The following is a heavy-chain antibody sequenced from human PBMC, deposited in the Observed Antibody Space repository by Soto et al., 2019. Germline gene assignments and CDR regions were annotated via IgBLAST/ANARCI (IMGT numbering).Heavy chain of an antibody. Sequence: ASVKVSCKASGYTFTGYYIHWVRQAPGQGLEWMGWINPNSGGTNYAQKFQGWVTMTRDTSISTAYMELSRLRSDDTAVYYCARESVIAAAGTVAGGRVYYYYGMDVWGQGTTVTVSS. D-gene: IGHD6-13*01. CDR1: GYTFTGYY. CDR2: INPNSGGT. CDR3: ARESVIAAAGTVAGGRVYYYYGMDV. J-gene: IGHJ6*02. V-gene: IGHV1-2*04.